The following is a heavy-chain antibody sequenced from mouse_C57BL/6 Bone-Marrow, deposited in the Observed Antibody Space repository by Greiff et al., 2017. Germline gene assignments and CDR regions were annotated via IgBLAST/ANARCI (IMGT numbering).Heavy chain of an antibody. CDR3: ARHGYGQGYFDV. J-gene: IGHJ1*03. CDR2: ISNLAYSI. CDR1: GFTFSDYG. V-gene: IGHV5-15*01. D-gene: IGHD1-1*02. Sequence: EVQGVESGGGLVQPGGSLKLSCAASGFTFSDYGMAWVRQAPRKGPEWVAFISNLAYSIYYADTVTGRFTISRENAKNTRYLEMSSLRSEDTAMYYCARHGYGQGYFDVWGTGTTVTVSS.